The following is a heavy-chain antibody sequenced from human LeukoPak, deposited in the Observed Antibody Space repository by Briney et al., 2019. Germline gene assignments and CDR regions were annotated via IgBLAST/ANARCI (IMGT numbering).Heavy chain of an antibody. CDR1: GFTFSSYW. CDR2: IKQDGSEK. V-gene: IGHV3-7*01. J-gene: IGHJ4*02. Sequence: EGSLRLSCAASGFTFSSYWMSWVRQAPGKGLEWVANIKQDGSEKYYVDSVKGRFTISRDNAKNSLYLQMNSLRAEDTAVYYCARERHYYGSGSYAYYFDYWGQGTLVTVSS. D-gene: IGHD3-10*01. CDR3: ARERHYYGSGSYAYYFDY.